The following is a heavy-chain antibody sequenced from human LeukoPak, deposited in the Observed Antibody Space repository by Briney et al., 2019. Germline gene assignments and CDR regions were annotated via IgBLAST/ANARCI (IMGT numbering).Heavy chain of an antibody. CDR1: GGSISSGDYY. D-gene: IGHD3-10*01. CDR3: ARYGSGSYFPYYYYGMDV. CDR2: IYYSGST. V-gene: IGHV4-30-4*01. Sequence: PSETLSLTCTVSGGSISSGDYYWSWIRQPPGKGLEWIGYIYYSGSTNYNPSLKSRVTISVDTSKNQFSLKLSSVTAADTAVYYCARYGSGSYFPYYYYGMDVWGQGTTVTVSS. J-gene: IGHJ6*02.